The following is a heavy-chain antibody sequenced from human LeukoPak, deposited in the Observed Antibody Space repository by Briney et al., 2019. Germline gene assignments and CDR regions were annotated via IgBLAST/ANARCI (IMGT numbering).Heavy chain of an antibody. V-gene: IGHV3-30*03. Sequence: QPGRSLRLSCAAAGFTFSSYGMHWVRQAPGKGLEGVAVISYDGSNQYYADSVKGRFTISRDNSKNTLYLQMNSLRAEDPAVYYCAAYSSSFDAFDIWGQGTMVTVSS. J-gene: IGHJ3*02. CDR2: ISYDGSNQ. D-gene: IGHD6-13*01. CDR3: AAYSSSFDAFDI. CDR1: GFTFSSYG.